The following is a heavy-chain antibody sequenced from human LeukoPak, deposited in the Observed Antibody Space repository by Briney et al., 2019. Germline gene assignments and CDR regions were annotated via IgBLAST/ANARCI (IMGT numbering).Heavy chain of an antibody. D-gene: IGHD2-2*01. Sequence: GGSLRLSCAASGFTFSSYWMSWVRQAPGKGLEWVANIKEDGSEKYYVDSVKGRFTGSRDSAKNSLYLQMNSLSPEDTAVYYCARVRYCDSTSCYFADYWGQGTLVTVSS. J-gene: IGHJ4*02. CDR1: GFTFSSYW. CDR3: ARVRYCDSTSCYFADY. V-gene: IGHV3-7*04. CDR2: IKEDGSEK.